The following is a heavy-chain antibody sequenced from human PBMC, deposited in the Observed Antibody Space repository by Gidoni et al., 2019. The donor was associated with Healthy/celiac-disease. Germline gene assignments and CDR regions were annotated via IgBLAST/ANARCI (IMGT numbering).Heavy chain of an antibody. D-gene: IGHD3-22*01. V-gene: IGHV1-69*01. CDR3: AREVYDSSGFLSRVGWFDP. J-gene: IGHJ5*02. Sequence: QVQLVQSGAEVKKPGSSVKVSCKASGGTFSSYAISWVRQAPGQGLEWMGGIIPIFGTANYAQKFQGRVTITADESTSTAYMELSSLRSEDTAVYYCAREVYDSSGFLSRVGWFDPWGQGTLVTVSS. CDR2: IIPIFGTA. CDR1: GGTFSSYA.